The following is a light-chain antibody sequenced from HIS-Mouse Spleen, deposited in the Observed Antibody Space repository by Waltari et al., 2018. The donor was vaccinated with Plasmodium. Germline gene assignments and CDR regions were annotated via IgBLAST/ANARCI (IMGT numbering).Light chain of an antibody. J-gene: IGLJ3*02. Sequence: QSALTQPRSVSGSPGQSVTISCTGTSSDVGGYNYVSWYQQHPGKAPKLMIYDVSKRPSGVPDRFSGSKSGNTASLTISGLQAEDEADYYCVSYAGSYTWVFGGGTKLTVL. CDR1: SSDVGGYNY. V-gene: IGLV2-11*01. CDR2: DVS. CDR3: VSYAGSYTWV.